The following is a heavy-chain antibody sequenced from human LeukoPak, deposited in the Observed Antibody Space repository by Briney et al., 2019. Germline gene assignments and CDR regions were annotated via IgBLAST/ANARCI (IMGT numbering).Heavy chain of an antibody. Sequence: GGSLRLSCAASGFTFSDHFMDWVRQAPGKGLEWVANIKQDGSEKNYVDSVKGRFTVSRDNAKNSLYLQMNSLRAEDTAVYYCARGGSYSKYWGQGTLVTVSS. CDR2: IKQDGSEK. CDR3: ARGGSYSKY. D-gene: IGHD1-26*01. CDR1: GFTFSDHF. J-gene: IGHJ4*02. V-gene: IGHV3-7*05.